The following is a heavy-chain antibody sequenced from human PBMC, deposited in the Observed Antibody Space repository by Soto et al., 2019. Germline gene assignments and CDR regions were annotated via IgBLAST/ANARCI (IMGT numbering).Heavy chain of an antibody. V-gene: IGHV5-51*01. CDR2: IYPGDSDT. CDR1: GYSFTSYW. Sequence: PGESLKISCKGSGYSFTSYWIGWVRQIPGKGLEWMGIIYPGDSDTRYSPSFQGQVTISADKSISTAYLQWSSLKASDTAMYYCARHGIVVVPAGYYYYGMDVWGQGTTVTVSS. CDR3: ARHGIVVVPAGYYYYGMDV. J-gene: IGHJ6*02. D-gene: IGHD2-2*01.